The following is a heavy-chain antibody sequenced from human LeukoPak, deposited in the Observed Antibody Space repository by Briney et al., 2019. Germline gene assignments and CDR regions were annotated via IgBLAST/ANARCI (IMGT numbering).Heavy chain of an antibody. CDR2: ISSSSSYI. Sequence: PGGSLRLSCAASGFTFSSYSMNWVRQAPGKGLEWVSSISSSSSYIYYADSVKGRFTISRDNAKNSLYLQMNSLRAEDTAVYYCANIGHDFWSGTLDYWGQGTLVTVSS. D-gene: IGHD3-3*01. CDR1: GFTFSSYS. J-gene: IGHJ4*02. CDR3: ANIGHDFWSGTLDY. V-gene: IGHV3-21*01.